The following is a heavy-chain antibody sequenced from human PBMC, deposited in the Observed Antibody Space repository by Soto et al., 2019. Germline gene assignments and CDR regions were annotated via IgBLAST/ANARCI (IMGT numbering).Heavy chain of an antibody. CDR3: AKLVALWFGESPDY. V-gene: IGHV3-23*01. Sequence: GGSLRLSCAASGFTFSSYAMSWVRQAPGKGLEWVSAISGSGGSTYYADSVKGRFTISRDNSKNTLYLQMNSLRAEDTAVYYCAKLVALWFGESPDYWGQGTLVTVSS. CDR2: ISGSGGST. CDR1: GFTFSSYA. J-gene: IGHJ4*02. D-gene: IGHD3-10*01.